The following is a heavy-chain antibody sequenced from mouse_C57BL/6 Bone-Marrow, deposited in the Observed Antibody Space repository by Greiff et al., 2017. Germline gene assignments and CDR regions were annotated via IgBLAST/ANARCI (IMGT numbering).Heavy chain of an antibody. J-gene: IGHJ1*03. Sequence: QVQLQQPGTELVKPGASVKLSCKASGYTFTSYWMHWVKQRPGQGLEWIGNINPSNGGTNYNEKFQSKTTLTVDKSSSTAYMQLSSLTSEDAAVYYCARYGGYHGYFDVWGTGTTVTVSS. CDR1: GYTFTSYW. D-gene: IGHD2-2*01. CDR2: INPSNGGT. V-gene: IGHV1-53*01. CDR3: ARYGGYHGYFDV.